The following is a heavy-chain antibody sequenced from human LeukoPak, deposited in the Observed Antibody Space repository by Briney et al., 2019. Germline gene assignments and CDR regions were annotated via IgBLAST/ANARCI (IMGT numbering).Heavy chain of an antibody. Sequence: GGSLRLSCAASGFTFSSYWMSWVRQAPGKGLEWVANIKQDGSEKYYVDSVKGRFTISRDNAKNSLYLQMNSLRAEDTAVYYCARAAGYYYYYYYMDAWGKGTTATVSS. V-gene: IGHV3-7*01. CDR3: ARAAGYYYYYYYMDA. CDR2: IKQDGSEK. CDR1: GFTFSSYW. J-gene: IGHJ6*03. D-gene: IGHD6-13*01.